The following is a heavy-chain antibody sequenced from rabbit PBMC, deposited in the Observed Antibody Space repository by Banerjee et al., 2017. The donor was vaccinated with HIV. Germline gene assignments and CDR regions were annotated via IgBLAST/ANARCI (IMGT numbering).Heavy chain of an antibody. V-gene: IGHV1S40*01. J-gene: IGHJ4*01. CDR1: GFDISSYY. Sequence: QSLEESGGDLVKPGASLTLTCTASGFDISSYYIYWVRQAPGKGLEWIACIHAGSDGDTYYASWTKGRFTISKTSSTTVTLQMTSLTVADTATYFCARDTASTYYFNLWGPGTLVTVS. CDR3: ARDTASTYYFNL. CDR2: IHAGSDGDT. D-gene: IGHD7-1*01.